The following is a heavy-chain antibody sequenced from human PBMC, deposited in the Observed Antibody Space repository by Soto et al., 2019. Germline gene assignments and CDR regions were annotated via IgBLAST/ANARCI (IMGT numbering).Heavy chain of an antibody. J-gene: IGHJ4*02. V-gene: IGHV3-30*18. Sequence: QVQLVESGGGVVQPGRSLRLSCAASGFTFSRSGMHWVRQAPGKGLEWMAVISHDGTDKHYADSVKGRFTISRDNSKDTMSLQMTGLRGEDTAVYYCAKDLRSGWSLDYWGQGALVIVSS. CDR2: ISHDGTDK. CDR1: GFTFSRSG. D-gene: IGHD6-19*01. CDR3: AKDLRSGWSLDY.